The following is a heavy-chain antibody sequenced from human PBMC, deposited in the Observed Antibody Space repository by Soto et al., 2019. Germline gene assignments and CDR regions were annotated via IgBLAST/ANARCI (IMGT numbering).Heavy chain of an antibody. D-gene: IGHD6-19*01. V-gene: IGHV1-2*02. Sequence: ASVKVTFKASGYTFTGYYMHWVRQAPGQGLEWMGWINPNSGGTNYAQKFQGRVTMTRDTSISTAYMELSRLRSDDTAVYYCARGSGWSGDAFDIWGQGTMVTVSS. J-gene: IGHJ3*02. CDR3: ARGSGWSGDAFDI. CDR1: GYTFTGYY. CDR2: INPNSGGT.